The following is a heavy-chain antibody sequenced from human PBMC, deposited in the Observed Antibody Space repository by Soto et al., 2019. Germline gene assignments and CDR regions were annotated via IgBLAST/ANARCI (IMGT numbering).Heavy chain of an antibody. D-gene: IGHD1-26*01. CDR1: GGSISSSSYY. J-gene: IGHJ4*02. Sequence: QLQLQESGPGLVKPSETLSLTCTVSGGSISSSSYYWGWIRQPPGKGLEWIGSIYYSGSTYYNPSRKSRVTISVDTSKNQFSRKLSSVTAADTAVYYCARLVRGSYLEYWGQGTLVTVSS. CDR2: IYYSGST. V-gene: IGHV4-39*01. CDR3: ARLVRGSYLEY.